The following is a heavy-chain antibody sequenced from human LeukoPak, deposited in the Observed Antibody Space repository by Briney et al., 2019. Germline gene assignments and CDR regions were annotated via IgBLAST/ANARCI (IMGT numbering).Heavy chain of an antibody. CDR1: GFTFSSYA. J-gene: IGHJ4*02. D-gene: IGHD1-7*01. V-gene: IGHV3-30*01. Sequence: GRSLRLSCAASGFTFSSYAMHWVRQAPGKGLEWVAVISYDGSNKYYADSVKGRFTISRDNSKNTLYLQMNSLRAEDTAVYYCASFSDITGTTDWGQGTLVTVSS. CDR3: ASFSDITGTTD. CDR2: ISYDGSNK.